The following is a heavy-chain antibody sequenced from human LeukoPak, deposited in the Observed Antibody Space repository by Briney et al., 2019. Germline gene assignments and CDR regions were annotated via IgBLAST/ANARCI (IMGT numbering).Heavy chain of an antibody. CDR2: ISDSGGSA. CDR3: ASQRLGSTSYSIDY. Sequence: PGGSLRLSCAASRFTFSNYAMNWVRQAPGKGLEWVSGISDSGGSAYYADSVKGRFTISRDSSKNTLYLQVNSLRAEDTAVYYCASQRLGSTSYSIDYWGQGTLVTVSS. J-gene: IGHJ4*02. D-gene: IGHD2-2*01. CDR1: RFTFSNYA. V-gene: IGHV3-23*01.